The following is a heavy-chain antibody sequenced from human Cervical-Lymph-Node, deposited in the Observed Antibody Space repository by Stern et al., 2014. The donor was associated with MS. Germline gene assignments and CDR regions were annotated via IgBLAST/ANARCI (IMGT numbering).Heavy chain of an antibody. J-gene: IGHJ4*02. CDR3: AKDTLGGGFHNGWYYFDS. CDR1: GFSFDEYA. CDR2: ISWNTATI. D-gene: IGHD6-19*01. Sequence: EVQLVESGGGLVQPGRSLRLTCAASGFSFDEYAMHWVRQAPGKGLEWVSGISWNTATIDYAASVKGRFTISKDNAKKSLYLQMNSLSAEDTALYYCAKDTLGGGFHNGWYYFDSWGQGTPVTVSS. V-gene: IGHV3-9*01.